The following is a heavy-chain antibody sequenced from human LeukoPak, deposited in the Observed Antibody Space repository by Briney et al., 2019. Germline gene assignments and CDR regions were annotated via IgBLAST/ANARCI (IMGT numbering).Heavy chain of an antibody. D-gene: IGHD1-26*01. CDR1: GGTFSSYA. J-gene: IGHJ3*02. CDR2: IIPILGIA. V-gene: IGHV1-69*04. Sequence: SVKVSCKASGGTFSSYAIGWVRQAPGQGLEWMGRIIPILGIANYAQKFQGRVTITADKSTSTAYMELSSLRSEDTAVYYCARIKSGSYYEDAFDIWGQGTMVTVSS. CDR3: ARIKSGSYYEDAFDI.